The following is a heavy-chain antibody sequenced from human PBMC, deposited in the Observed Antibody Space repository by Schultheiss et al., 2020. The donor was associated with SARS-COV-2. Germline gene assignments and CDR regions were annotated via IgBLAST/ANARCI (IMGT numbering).Heavy chain of an antibody. J-gene: IGHJ3*02. CDR2: IIPIFGTA. CDR3: ARELEMATSNAFDI. Sequence: SVKVSCKASGYTFTSYGISWVRQAPGQGLEWMGGIIPIFGTANYAQKFQGRVTITADESTSTAYMELSSLRSEDTAVYYCARELEMATSNAFDIWGQGTMVTVSS. CDR1: GYTFTSYG. D-gene: IGHD5-24*01. V-gene: IGHV1-69*13.